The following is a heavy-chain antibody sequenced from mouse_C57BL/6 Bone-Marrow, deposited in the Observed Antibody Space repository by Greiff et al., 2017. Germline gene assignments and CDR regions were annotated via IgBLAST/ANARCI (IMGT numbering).Heavy chain of an antibody. V-gene: IGHV1-67*01. CDR3: AKGAGYYYYAMDY. Sequence: QVQLQQSGPEVVRPGVSVKISCKGSGYTFADFAMHWVKQSHAKSLEWIGVIRTYNGNTHYNQKFKVKATMTVDKSSNTAYMELARLTSEDSAIYYCAKGAGYYYYAMDYWGQGTSVTVSS. D-gene: IGHD2-3*01. CDR1: GYTFADFA. CDR2: IRTYNGNT. J-gene: IGHJ4*01.